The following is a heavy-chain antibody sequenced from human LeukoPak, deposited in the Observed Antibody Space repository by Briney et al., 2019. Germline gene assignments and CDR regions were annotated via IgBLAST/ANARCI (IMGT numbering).Heavy chain of an antibody. V-gene: IGHV3-23*01. CDR3: ARDSVMVQGVRYYYYMDV. Sequence: SGGSLRLSCAASGFTFSSYAMSWVRQAPGKGLEWVSAISGSGGSTYYADSVKGRFTISRDNSKNTLYLQMNSLRAEDTAVYYCARDSVMVQGVRYYYYMDVWGKGTTVTVSS. CDR1: GFTFSSYA. D-gene: IGHD3-10*01. J-gene: IGHJ6*03. CDR2: ISGSGGST.